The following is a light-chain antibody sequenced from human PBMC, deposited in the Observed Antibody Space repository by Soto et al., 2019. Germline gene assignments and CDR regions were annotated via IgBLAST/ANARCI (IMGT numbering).Light chain of an antibody. Sequence: QSVLTQPPSVSWAPGQRVTISCTGRSYNIGAGYDVHWYQQLPGTAPKLLIHGNTNRPSGVPDRISGSKSGTSASLAITGLQAEDEAEDYCQSYDSSLSGSVFGGGTKLTVL. CDR3: QSYDSSLSGSV. CDR1: SYNIGAGYD. V-gene: IGLV1-40*01. J-gene: IGLJ3*02. CDR2: GNT.